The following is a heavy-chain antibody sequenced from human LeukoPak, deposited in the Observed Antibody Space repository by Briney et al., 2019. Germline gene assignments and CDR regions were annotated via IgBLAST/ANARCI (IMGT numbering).Heavy chain of an antibody. V-gene: IGHV5-51*01. J-gene: IGHJ6*03. CDR2: IFPGDSDT. Sequence: GESLKIFCKGSGYSFTSYWNCWGRQMPGKGLEWWGMIFPGDSDTSYSPSFQGQVTISADKSNSNAYLQWSHLNASDTAMYYCARHSKYSSSWYGPYYYYYMDAWGKGTTVTVSS. CDR1: GYSFTSYW. CDR3: ARHSKYSSSWYGPYYYYYMDA. D-gene: IGHD6-13*01.